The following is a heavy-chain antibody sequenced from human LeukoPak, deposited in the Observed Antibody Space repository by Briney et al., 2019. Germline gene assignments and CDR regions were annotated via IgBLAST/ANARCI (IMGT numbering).Heavy chain of an antibody. Sequence: GGSLRLSCAASGFTFSSYAMHWVRQAPGKGLEWVAVISYDGSNKYYADSVKGRFTISRDNSKNTLYLQMNSLRAEDTAVYYCARDSFPYYYDSSGSEDAFDIWGQGTMVTVSS. CDR3: ARDSFPYYYDSSGSEDAFDI. CDR1: GFTFSSYA. D-gene: IGHD3-22*01. V-gene: IGHV3-30-3*01. J-gene: IGHJ3*02. CDR2: ISYDGSNK.